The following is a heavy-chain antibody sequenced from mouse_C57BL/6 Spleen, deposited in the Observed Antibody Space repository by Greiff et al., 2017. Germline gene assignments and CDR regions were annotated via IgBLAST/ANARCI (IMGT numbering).Heavy chain of an antibody. CDR3: ARVTGTGFDY. Sequence: VQLQQSGPGLVKPSQSLSLTCSVTGYSITSGYYWNWLRQFPGNKLEWMGYISYDGSNNYNPSLKNRISITRDKAKNQFFLKLNSVTTEDTATYYCARVTGTGFDYWGQGTTLTVSS. V-gene: IGHV3-6*01. J-gene: IGHJ2*01. D-gene: IGHD4-1*01. CDR2: ISYDGSN. CDR1: GYSITSGYY.